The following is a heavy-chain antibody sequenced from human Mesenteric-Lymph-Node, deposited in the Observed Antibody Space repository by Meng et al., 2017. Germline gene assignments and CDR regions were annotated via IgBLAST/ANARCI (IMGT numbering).Heavy chain of an antibody. CDR1: GYTFTSYG. D-gene: IGHD3-16*01. J-gene: IGHJ4*02. V-gene: IGHV1-18*01. CDR2: ISAYNGNT. CDR3: ARRDADYVLDY. Sequence: ASVKVSCKASGYTFTSYGISWVRQAPGQGLEWMGWISAYNGNTNYAQKLQGRVTMTTDTTTSTTYMELRSLTSDDTAVYYCARRDADYVLDYWGQGTLVTVSS.